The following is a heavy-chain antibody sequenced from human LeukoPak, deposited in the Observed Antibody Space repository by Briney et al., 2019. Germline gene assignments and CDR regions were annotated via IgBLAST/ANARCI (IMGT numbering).Heavy chain of an antibody. CDR2: INPSGGST. CDR3: ARDGAYYYDSSGYYNWFDP. Sequence: ASVKVSCKASGGTFSSYAISWVRQAPGQGLEWMGIINPSGGSTSYAQKFQGRVTMTRDTSTSTVYMELSSLRSEDTAVYYCARDGAYYYDSSGYYNWFDPWGQGTLVTVSS. D-gene: IGHD3-22*01. CDR1: GGTFSSYA. V-gene: IGHV1-46*01. J-gene: IGHJ5*02.